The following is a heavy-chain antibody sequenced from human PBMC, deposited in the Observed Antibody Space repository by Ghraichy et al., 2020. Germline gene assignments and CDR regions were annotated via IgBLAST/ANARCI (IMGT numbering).Heavy chain of an antibody. D-gene: IGHD3-22*01. V-gene: IGHV4-39*01. CDR1: GGSITSSSYY. J-gene: IGHJ4*02. CDR3: ARPNSSGYYEFDY. CDR2: VYYSGST. Sequence: SETLSLTCTVSGGSITSSSYYWGWIRQPPGKGLEWIGSVYYSGSTYYNPSLKSRVTISVDTSKNQFSLKLTSVTAADTAVYYCARPNSSGYYEFDYWGQGTLVTVSS.